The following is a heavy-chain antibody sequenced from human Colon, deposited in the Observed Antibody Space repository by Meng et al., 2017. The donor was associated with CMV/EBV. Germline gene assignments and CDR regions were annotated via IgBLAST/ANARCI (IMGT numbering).Heavy chain of an antibody. CDR2: ISGSGGST. Sequence: GGSLRLSCAASGFTVSSNYMSWVRQAPGKGQEWVSAISGSGGSTYYADSVKGRFTISRDNSKNTLYLQMNSLRAEDTAVYYCAKDKGYCSSTSCPIAFDIWGQGTMVTVSS. CDR1: GFTVSSNY. J-gene: IGHJ3*02. V-gene: IGHV3-23*01. CDR3: AKDKGYCSSTSCPIAFDI. D-gene: IGHD2-2*01.